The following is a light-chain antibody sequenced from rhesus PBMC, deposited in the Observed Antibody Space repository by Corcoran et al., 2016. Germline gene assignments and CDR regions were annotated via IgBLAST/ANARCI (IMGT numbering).Light chain of an antibody. J-gene: IGKJ3*01. V-gene: IGKV1-25*01. CDR2: AAS. Sequence: DIQMTQSPSSLSASVGDRVTITCRASQGISSYLAWYQQKPGKAPKLLIDAASNLQSGVPSRFSGSGSGTDFTLTISSLQPEDFATYYCQQHNSYPFTFGPGTKLDIK. CDR3: QQHNSYPFT. CDR1: QGISSY.